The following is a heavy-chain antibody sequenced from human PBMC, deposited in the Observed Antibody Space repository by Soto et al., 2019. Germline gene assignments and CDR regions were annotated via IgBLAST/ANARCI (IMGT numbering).Heavy chain of an antibody. Sequence: SETLYIGCAVSGFASSIFYWRWTRQPPGKGLEWIGYIYYSGSTNYNPSLKSRVTISVDTSKKQFSLKLSSVTAADTAVYYFAIITANTSNACSLWGQGKMVPVS. CDR3: AIITANTSNACSL. D-gene: IGHD1-7*01. V-gene: IGHV4-59*01. CDR1: GFASSIFY. J-gene: IGHJ3*01. CDR2: IYYSGST.